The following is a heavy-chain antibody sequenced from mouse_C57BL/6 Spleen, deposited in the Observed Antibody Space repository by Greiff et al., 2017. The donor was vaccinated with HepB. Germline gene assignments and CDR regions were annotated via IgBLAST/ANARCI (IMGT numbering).Heavy chain of an antibody. CDR3: TIYYENYEDY. CDR1: GFNIKDDY. Sequence: EVQLQQSGAELVRPGASVKLSCTASGFNIKDDYMHWVKQRPEQGLEWIGWIDPENGDTEYATKFQGKATITADTSSNTAYLQLSSLTSDDTAVYYCTIYYENYEDYWGQSTTLTVSS. CDR2: IDPENGDT. V-gene: IGHV14-4*01. D-gene: IGHD2-1*01. J-gene: IGHJ2*01.